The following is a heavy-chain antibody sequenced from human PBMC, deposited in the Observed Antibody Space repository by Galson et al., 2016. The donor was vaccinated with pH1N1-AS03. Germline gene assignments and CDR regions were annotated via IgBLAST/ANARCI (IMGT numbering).Heavy chain of an antibody. D-gene: IGHD6-19*01. J-gene: IGHJ5*02. CDR3: ARSPRVISVAGTFPSRFDP. CDR1: GYSITTGHY. Sequence: ETLSLTCTVSGYSITTGHYWGWIRQPPGKGLEWIGSIYPGVNADYNPSLKIRVTISVDTSKNQFSLKLSSVTAADTAVYYCARSPRVISVAGTFPSRFDPWGQGTLVTVSS. V-gene: IGHV4-38-2*02. CDR2: IYPGVNA.